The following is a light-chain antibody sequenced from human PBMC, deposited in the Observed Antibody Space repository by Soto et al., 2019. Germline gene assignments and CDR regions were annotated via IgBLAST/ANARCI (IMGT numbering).Light chain of an antibody. V-gene: IGLV8-61*01. J-gene: IGLJ3*02. CDR3: VLYVGGVTWV. CDR1: SGSVSTNHY. Sequence: QTVVTQEPSFAVSPGGTVTLTCGLNSGSVSTNHYPSWYQQTPGQAPRTLIYNTNTRSSGVPDRFSGSILGNKAALTITGAQADDESDYYCVLYVGGVTWVFGGGTQLTVL. CDR2: NTN.